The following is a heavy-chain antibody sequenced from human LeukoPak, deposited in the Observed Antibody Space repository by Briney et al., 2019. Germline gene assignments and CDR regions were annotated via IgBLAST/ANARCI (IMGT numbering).Heavy chain of an antibody. J-gene: IGHJ4*02. Sequence: EASVKVSCKAFGYTFTGYHIHWVRQAPGQGLEWMGWINPDSGDTNYAQKFQGRVTMTRDTSISTAYIELSRLRSDDTALYYCARDKAIQLWLRWGFDYWGQGTLVSVSS. CDR3: ARDKAIQLWLRWGFDY. D-gene: IGHD5-18*01. CDR2: INPDSGDT. CDR1: GYTFTGYH. V-gene: IGHV1-2*02.